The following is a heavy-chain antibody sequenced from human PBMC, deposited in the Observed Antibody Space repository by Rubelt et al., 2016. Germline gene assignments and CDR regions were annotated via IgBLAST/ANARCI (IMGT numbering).Heavy chain of an antibody. Sequence: KGLEWIGYIFYSGNTNYNPSLKSRVTMSVDTSRNQFSLKLTSVAAADTAVYYCASMNYDYVRGSYYFDYWGQGTLVTVSS. V-gene: IGHV4-59*08. D-gene: IGHD3-16*01. CDR3: ASMNYDYVRGSYYFDY. CDR2: IFYSGNT. J-gene: IGHJ4*02.